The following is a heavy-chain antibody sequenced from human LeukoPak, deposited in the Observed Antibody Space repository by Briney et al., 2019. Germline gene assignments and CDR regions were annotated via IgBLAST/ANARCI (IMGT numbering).Heavy chain of an antibody. CDR3: ARDYGGNSGRVDWYFDL. J-gene: IGHJ2*01. V-gene: IGHV4-4*07. Sequence: SETLSLTCTVSGGSISSYYWSWIRQPAGKGLEWIGRIYTSGSTNYNPSLKSRVTMSVDTSKNQFSLKLSSVTAADTAVYYCARDYGGNSGRVDWYFDLWGRGTLVTVSS. D-gene: IGHD4-23*01. CDR2: IYTSGST. CDR1: GGSISSYY.